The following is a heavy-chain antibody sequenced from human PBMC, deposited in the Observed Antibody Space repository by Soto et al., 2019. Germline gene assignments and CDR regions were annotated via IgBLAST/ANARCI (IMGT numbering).Heavy chain of an antibody. V-gene: IGHV3-15*01. Sequence: GGSLRLSCAASGFTFSNAWMSWVRQAPGKGLEWVGRIKSKTDGGTTDYAAPVKGRFTISRDDSKNTLYLQMNSLKTEDTAVYYRTTDPENDFWSGTLWPFDYWGQGTLVTVSS. D-gene: IGHD3-3*01. CDR3: TTDPENDFWSGTLWPFDY. CDR1: GFTFSNAW. J-gene: IGHJ4*02. CDR2: IKSKTDGGTT.